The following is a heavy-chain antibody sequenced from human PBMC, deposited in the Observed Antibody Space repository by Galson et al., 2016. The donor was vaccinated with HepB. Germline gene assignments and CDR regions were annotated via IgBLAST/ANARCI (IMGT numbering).Heavy chain of an antibody. CDR1: GFTFSSYG. V-gene: IGHV3-33*01. CDR3: ARDMGRITMVRGITRGAFDI. J-gene: IGHJ3*02. Sequence: SLRLSCAASGFTFSSYGMHWVRQAPGKGLEWVAVIWYDGSNKYYADSVKGRFTISRDNSKNTLYLQMNSLRAEDTAVYYCARDMGRITMVRGITRGAFDIWGQGTMVTVSS. D-gene: IGHD3-10*01. CDR2: IWYDGSNK.